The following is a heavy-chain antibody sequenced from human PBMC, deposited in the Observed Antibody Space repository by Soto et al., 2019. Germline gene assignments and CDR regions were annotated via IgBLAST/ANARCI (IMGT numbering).Heavy chain of an antibody. Sequence: SETLSLTCTVSGGSISSFYWSWIRQPPGKGLEWIGYIYYSGSTNYNPSLKSRVTISVDTSKNQFSLKLSPVTAADTAVYYCARHEAIAGGAFDIWGQGTMVTVSS. J-gene: IGHJ3*02. CDR1: GGSISSFY. CDR3: ARHEAIAGGAFDI. CDR2: IYYSGST. D-gene: IGHD2-8*02. V-gene: IGHV4-59*08.